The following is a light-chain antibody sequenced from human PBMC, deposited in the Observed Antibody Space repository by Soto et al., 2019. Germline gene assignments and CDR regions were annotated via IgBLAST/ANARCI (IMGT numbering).Light chain of an antibody. CDR2: TTS. Sequence: DIQLTQSPSSLSASVGDRVTITCRASHSISTYLNWYQQKPGKAPSLLIYTTSSLQSGVPSRFSSSGSGTDFTLTIGGLQPADFAIYYCQQNYSSPYTFGLGTKVQIK. CDR3: QQNYSSPYT. V-gene: IGKV1-39*01. CDR1: HSISTY. J-gene: IGKJ2*01.